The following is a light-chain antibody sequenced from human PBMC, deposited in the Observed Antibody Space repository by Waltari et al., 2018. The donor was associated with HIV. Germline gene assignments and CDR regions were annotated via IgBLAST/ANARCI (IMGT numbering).Light chain of an antibody. J-gene: IGLJ3*02. CDR1: SNDVGGYKF. CDR3: TAHTSTSTWV. Sequence: QSALTQPASVSGSPGQSITISCTGTSNDVGGYKFDSWYQTHPGKAPKLIIYEVSTRPSGVSNRFSGSKSGNTASLTISGLQAEDEADYYCTAHTSTSTWVFGGGTKLTVL. V-gene: IGLV2-14*01. CDR2: EVS.